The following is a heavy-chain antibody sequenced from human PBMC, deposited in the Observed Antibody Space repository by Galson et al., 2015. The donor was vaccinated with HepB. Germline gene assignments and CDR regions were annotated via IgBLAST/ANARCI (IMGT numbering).Heavy chain of an antibody. V-gene: IGHV1-69*13. D-gene: IGHD2/OR15-2a*01. CDR1: GGAFDINV. J-gene: IGHJ5*01. CDR3: AKGASVGFFSPGLYNWFDS. Sequence: SVKVSCKASGGAFDINVFSWVRQVPGQGFEWMGGIVPVFGKANYAQRFQSRVNITANDSVKTLYLELTGLRPDDTAIYYCAKGASVGFFSPGLYNWFDSWGQGTLVTVSS. CDR2: IVPVFGKA.